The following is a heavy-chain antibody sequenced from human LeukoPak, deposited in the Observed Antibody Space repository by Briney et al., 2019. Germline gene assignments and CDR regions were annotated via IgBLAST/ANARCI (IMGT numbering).Heavy chain of an antibody. CDR1: GGSISSSIYY. CDR3: ARSRSRPLLPPLPKSQYYFDY. J-gene: IGHJ4*02. Sequence: SETLSLTCSVSGGSISSSIYYWGWIRQPPGKGPEWIGSIYYTGSTYNNPSLKSRVTISVDTSKNQFSLKLSSVTAADTAVYYCARSRSRPLLPPLPKSQYYFDYWGQGTLVTVSS. V-gene: IGHV4-39*07. CDR2: IYYTGST. D-gene: IGHD2-21*01.